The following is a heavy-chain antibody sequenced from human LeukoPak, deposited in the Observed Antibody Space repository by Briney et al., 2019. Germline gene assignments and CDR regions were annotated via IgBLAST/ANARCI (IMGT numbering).Heavy chain of an antibody. D-gene: IGHD3-10*01. CDR1: GYTFTSYD. CDR3: GRPRQRGSWTQRALDY. CDR2: MNPNSGNA. Sequence: ASVKVSCKASGYTFTSYDISWVRQATGQGLEWMGWMNPNSGNAGYAQRFQGRVTMTRNNSISTAYMELTSLRSEDTAVYYCGRPRQRGSWTQRALDYWGQGTLVTVSS. V-gene: IGHV1-8*01. J-gene: IGHJ4*02.